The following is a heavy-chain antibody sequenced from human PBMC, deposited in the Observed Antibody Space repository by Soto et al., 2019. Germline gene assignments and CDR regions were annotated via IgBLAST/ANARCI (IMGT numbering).Heavy chain of an antibody. J-gene: IGHJ3*02. D-gene: IGHD5-12*01. CDR1: GIIFNNYN. Sequence: XGSLKLSCAASGIIFNNYNMNWVRQAPGRGLEWVSSISSSSSFIYYADSVKGRFTISRDNAKNSLYLQMNSLRAEDTAVYYCAREGGYSGYALGDVFDTWGQGTMVTVSS. V-gene: IGHV3-21*01. CDR2: ISSSSSFI. CDR3: AREGGYSGYALGDVFDT.